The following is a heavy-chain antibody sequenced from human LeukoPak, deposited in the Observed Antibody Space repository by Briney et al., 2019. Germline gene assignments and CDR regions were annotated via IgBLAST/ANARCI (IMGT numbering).Heavy chain of an antibody. V-gene: IGHV4-4*07. Sequence: PSETLSLTCTVFGVSFSTYYWTWIRQPAGKGPEWIGRIYSSGNTNYNPSLESRVTMPIDTSKHQFSLKLTSVTAADTAVYYCARERGILRGDAFVLWGQGTMVTVSA. CDR3: ARERGILRGDAFVL. J-gene: IGHJ3*01. D-gene: IGHD1-26*01. CDR1: GVSFSTYY. CDR2: IYSSGNT.